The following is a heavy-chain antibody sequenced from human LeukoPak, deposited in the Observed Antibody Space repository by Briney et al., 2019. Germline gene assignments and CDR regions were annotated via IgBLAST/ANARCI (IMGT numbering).Heavy chain of an antibody. Sequence: ASVKVSCKASGYTFTSYYMHWERQAPGQGLEWMGIINPSGGSTSYAQKFQGRVTMIRDMSTSTVYMELSSLRSEDTAVYYCARAGYCSGGSCYSPWFDPWGQGTLVTVSS. D-gene: IGHD2-15*01. CDR2: INPSGGST. J-gene: IGHJ5*02. CDR3: ARAGYCSGGSCYSPWFDP. CDR1: GYTFTSYY. V-gene: IGHV1-46*01.